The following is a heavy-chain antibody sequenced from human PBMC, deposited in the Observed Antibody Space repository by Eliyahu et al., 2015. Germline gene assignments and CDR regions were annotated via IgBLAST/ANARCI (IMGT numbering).Heavy chain of an antibody. V-gene: IGHV4-34*01. Sequence: QVQLQQWGAGLLKPSETLSLTCAVYGGSFSGYYWSWIRQPPGKGLEWIGEINHSGSTNYNPSLKSRVTISVDTSKNQFSLKLSSVTAADTAVYYCAGGIAAAYWGQGTLVTVSS. CDR2: INHSGST. D-gene: IGHD6-13*01. J-gene: IGHJ4*02. CDR3: AGGIAAAY. CDR1: GGSFSGYY.